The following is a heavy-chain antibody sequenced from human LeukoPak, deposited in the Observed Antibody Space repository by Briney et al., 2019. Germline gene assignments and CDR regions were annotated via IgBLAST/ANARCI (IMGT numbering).Heavy chain of an antibody. CDR2: TSGTGGTT. D-gene: IGHD2-15*01. J-gene: IGHJ6*03. Sequence: GGSLRLSCAASEFTFSSYGMSWVRQAPGKGLEWVTATSGTGGTTYYADSVKGRFTISRDNSKNTLYLQMNSLRAEDTAVYYCAKNGDRGAYCSGGSCYPYYYYYMDVWGKGTTVTISS. CDR3: AKNGDRGAYCSGGSCYPYYYYYMDV. CDR1: EFTFSSYG. V-gene: IGHV3-23*01.